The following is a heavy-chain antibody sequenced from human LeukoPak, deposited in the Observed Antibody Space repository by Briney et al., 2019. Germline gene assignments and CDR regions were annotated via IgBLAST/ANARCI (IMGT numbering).Heavy chain of an antibody. V-gene: IGHV3-53*01. CDR3: ARDSAQLGLDY. CDR1: GFTVSSNY. Sequence: GGPLRLSCAASGFTVSSNYMSWVRQAPGKGLEWVSVIYSGGSTYYADSVKGRFTISRDNSKNTLYLQMNSLRAEDTAVYYCARDSAQLGLDYWGQGTLVTVSS. D-gene: IGHD1-7*01. J-gene: IGHJ4*02. CDR2: IYSGGST.